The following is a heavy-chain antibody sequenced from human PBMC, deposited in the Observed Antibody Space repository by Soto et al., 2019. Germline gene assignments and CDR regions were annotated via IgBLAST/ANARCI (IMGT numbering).Heavy chain of an antibody. V-gene: IGHV4-59*01. D-gene: IGHD6-19*01. CDR2: IYYSGST. Sequence: SETHSHTSTVSGVYIISYYWSWIRQPPGKGLEWIGYIYYSGSTNYNPSLKSRVTISVDTSNNKFSLKLSSVTAADTAVYYCARVRYNSGWYDYWGQGTLVTVSS. CDR3: ARVRYNSGWYDY. CDR1: GVYIISYY. J-gene: IGHJ4*02.